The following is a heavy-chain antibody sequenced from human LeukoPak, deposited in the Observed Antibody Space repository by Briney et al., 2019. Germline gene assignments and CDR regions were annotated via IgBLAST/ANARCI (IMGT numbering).Heavy chain of an antibody. D-gene: IGHD3-22*01. CDR1: GFTVSNNY. CDR3: ARDYYGP. CDR2: IYSRGST. V-gene: IGHV3-66*03. J-gene: IGHJ5*02. Sequence: GGSLRLSCAASGFTVSNNYMRWVRQAPGKGLKWVSSIYSRGSTSYVDSVKGRFTISRDNSKNTLFLQMNSLRVEDTAVYYCARDYYGPWGQGTLVTVSS.